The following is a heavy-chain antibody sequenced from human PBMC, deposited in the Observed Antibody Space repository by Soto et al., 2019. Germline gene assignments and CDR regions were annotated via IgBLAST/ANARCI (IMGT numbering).Heavy chain of an antibody. V-gene: IGHV4-39*01. CDR3: ASRHCSGGSCYSPGFDS. CDR2: IFFTGNI. D-gene: IGHD2-15*01. J-gene: IGHJ4*02. CDR1: GASLSSISYY. Sequence: KPSETLSLTCTVSGASLSSISYYWGWIRQPPGKGLEWVGSIFFTGNIYYNPSLKSRVTISVDTSRNQFSLMVNSVTAADTAVYYCASRHCSGGSCYSPGFDSWGQGALVTVSS.